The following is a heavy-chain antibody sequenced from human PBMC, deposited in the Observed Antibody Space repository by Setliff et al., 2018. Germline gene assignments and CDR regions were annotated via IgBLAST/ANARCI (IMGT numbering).Heavy chain of an antibody. J-gene: IGHJ4*02. CDR1: GFTISYYA. D-gene: IGHD2-15*01. Sequence: PGGSLRLSCAASGFTISYYAIHWVRQAPGKGLEWVAVSRYAENYQYYADSVKGRFTISRDNSENTLYLQMNSLRPDDTAVYRCARSDGGSSGLDYWGQGTRVTVSS. CDR2: SRYAENYQ. CDR3: ARSDGGSSGLDY. V-gene: IGHV3-30-3*01.